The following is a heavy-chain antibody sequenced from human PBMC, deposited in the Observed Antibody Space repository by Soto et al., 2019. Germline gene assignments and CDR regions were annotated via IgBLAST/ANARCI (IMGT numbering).Heavy chain of an antibody. V-gene: IGHV3-15*07. CDR3: FTASYYSHLGVFD. J-gene: IGHJ3*01. CDR2: IKSKTDGETR. Sequence: GGSLRLSCAASGLTFSDSAIHWVRQASGKGLEWVGRIKSKTDGETRDYAAPVKGRFTISRDDSKNTVYLHVNSLKTEDTAVYYCFTASYYSHLGVFD. CDR1: GLTFSDSA. D-gene: IGHD1-26*01.